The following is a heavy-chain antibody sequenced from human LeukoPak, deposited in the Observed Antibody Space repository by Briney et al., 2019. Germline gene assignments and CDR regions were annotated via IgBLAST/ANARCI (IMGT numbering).Heavy chain of an antibody. J-gene: IGHJ1*01. D-gene: IGHD2-21*02. V-gene: IGHV1-69*04. CDR1: GYTFTSYD. CDR3: ARQCGGDCYSEYFQH. Sequence: SVKVSCKASGYTFTSYDINWVRQATGQGLEWMGRIIPILGIANYAQKFQGRVTITADKSTSTAYMELSSLRSEDTAVYYCARQCGGDCYSEYFQHWGQGTLVTVSS. CDR2: IIPILGIA.